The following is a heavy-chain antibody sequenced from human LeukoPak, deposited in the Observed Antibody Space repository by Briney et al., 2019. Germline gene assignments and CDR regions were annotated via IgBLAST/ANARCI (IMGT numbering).Heavy chain of an antibody. CDR1: GASVSDGNYY. CDR3: AGLYCSSTSCYTDP. CDR2: INYVGST. J-gene: IGHJ5*02. V-gene: IGHV4-61*01. D-gene: IGHD2-2*01. Sequence: SETLSLTCSVSGASVSDGNYYWSWIRQPPGKGLEWIGYINYVGSTDYSPSLKSRVTISVDTSRNQVSLKLTSVTAADTAVYYCAGLYCSSTSCYTDPWGQGTLVTVSS.